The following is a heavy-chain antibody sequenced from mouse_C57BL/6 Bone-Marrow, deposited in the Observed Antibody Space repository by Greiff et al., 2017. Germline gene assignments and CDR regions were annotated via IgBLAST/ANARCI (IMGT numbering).Heavy chain of an antibody. CDR2: IDPSDSYT. J-gene: IGHJ2*01. Sequence: QVQLQQPGAELVMPGASVKLSCKASGYTFTSYWMHWVKQRPGQGLEWIGEIDPSDSYTNYNQKFKGKSTLTVDKSSSTADMQLSSRTSDDSAVYYCTRAPYYYGSSRYFDYWGQGTTRTVSS. CDR1: GYTFTSYW. CDR3: TRAPYYYGSSRYFDY. V-gene: IGHV1-69*01. D-gene: IGHD1-1*01.